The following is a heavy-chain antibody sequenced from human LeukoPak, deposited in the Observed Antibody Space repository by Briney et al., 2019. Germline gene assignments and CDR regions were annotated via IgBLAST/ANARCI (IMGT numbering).Heavy chain of an antibody. Sequence: GGSLRLSCAASGFTVSSNYMSWVRQAPGKGLEWVSVIYTDDSTYYADSVKGRFTISRDNSRNTLYLQMNSLRAEDTAVYYCARDAPYYYGSSGYYSYWGQGTLVTVSS. J-gene: IGHJ4*02. CDR1: GFTVSSNY. CDR2: IYTDDST. CDR3: ARDAPYYYGSSGYYSY. V-gene: IGHV3-53*01. D-gene: IGHD3-22*01.